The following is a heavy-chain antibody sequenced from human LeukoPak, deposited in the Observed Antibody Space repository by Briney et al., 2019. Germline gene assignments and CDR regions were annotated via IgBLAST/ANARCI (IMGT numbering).Heavy chain of an antibody. Sequence: ASVKDSCKASGYTFTSYYMHWVRQAPGQGLEWMGIINPSGGSTSYAQKFQGRVTMTRDTSTSTVYMELSSLRSEDTAVYYCARACLGYCSGGSCYGRGKTYYYYYMDVWGKGTTVTVSS. CDR3: ARACLGYCSGGSCYGRGKTYYYYYMDV. CDR1: GYTFTSYY. V-gene: IGHV1-46*03. D-gene: IGHD2-15*01. J-gene: IGHJ6*03. CDR2: INPSGGST.